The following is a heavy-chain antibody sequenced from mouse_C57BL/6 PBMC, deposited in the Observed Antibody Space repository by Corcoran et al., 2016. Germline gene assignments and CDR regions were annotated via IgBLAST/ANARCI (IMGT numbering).Heavy chain of an antibody. CDR1: GYTFTTYG. CDR3: ARGDGFPYYYAMDY. J-gene: IGHJ4*01. D-gene: IGHD2-3*01. Sequence: QIQLVQSGPELKKPGETVKISCKVSGYTFTTYGMSWVKQAPGKGLKWMGWINTYSGVPTYAADFKGRFAFSLETSASTAYLQINNLKNEDTATYFCARGDGFPYYYAMDYWGQGTSVTVSS. CDR2: INTYSGVP. V-gene: IGHV9-3*01.